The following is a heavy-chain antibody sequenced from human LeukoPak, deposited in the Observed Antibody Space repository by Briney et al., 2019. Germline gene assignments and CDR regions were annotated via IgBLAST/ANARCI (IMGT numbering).Heavy chain of an antibody. CDR3: ARDLGSWTFDY. J-gene: IGHJ4*02. CDR1: GYTFTGCY. CDR2: INPNSGGT. Sequence: ASVKVSCKASGYTFTGCYMHWVRQAPGQGLEWMGWINPNSGGTNYAQKFQGRVTMTRDTSISTAYMELSRLRSDDTAGYYCARDLGSWTFDYWGQGTLVTVSS. D-gene: IGHD1-26*01. V-gene: IGHV1-2*02.